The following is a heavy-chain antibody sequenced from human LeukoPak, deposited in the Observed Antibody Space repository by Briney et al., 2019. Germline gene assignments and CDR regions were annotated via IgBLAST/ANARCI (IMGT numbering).Heavy chain of an antibody. V-gene: IGHV3-21*01. CDR2: ISSSSSYI. Sequence: GGSLRLSCAASGFTFSSYAMSWVRQAPGKGLEWVSSISSSSSYIYYADSVKGRFTISRDNAKNSLYLQMNSLRAEDMAVYYCARDRFIVGATTLREGGPDYWGQGTLVTVSS. CDR3: ARDRFIVGATTLREGGPDY. CDR1: GFTFSSYA. J-gene: IGHJ4*02. D-gene: IGHD1-26*01.